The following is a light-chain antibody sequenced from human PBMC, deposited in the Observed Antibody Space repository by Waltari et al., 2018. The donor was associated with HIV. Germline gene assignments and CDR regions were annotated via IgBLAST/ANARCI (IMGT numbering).Light chain of an antibody. CDR2: DSN. J-gene: IGLJ1*01. CDR1: SSIIAYNY. V-gene: IGLV1-51*01. Sequence: QSVLTQPPSVSAAPGQTVTISCSGSSSIIAYNYVSWYQQLPGTVPKVLIYDSNKRASGIPDRFSGSKSDTSATLGITGLQTGDEADYYCGTWDATLNTYVFGSGTKVTVL. CDR3: GTWDATLNTYV.